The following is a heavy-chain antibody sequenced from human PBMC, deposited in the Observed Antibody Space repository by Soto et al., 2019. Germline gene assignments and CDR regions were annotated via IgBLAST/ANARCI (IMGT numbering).Heavy chain of an antibody. V-gene: IGHV3-7*01. CDR3: ETIKPGGYYYFGS. J-gene: IGHJ4*02. CDR1: GLIFPNLW. Sequence: EVHLVESGGDLVQPGGSLRLSCAASGLIFPNLWMTWVRQAPGKGLEWVANIALDSTTRVYVDSVRGRFTISRDNDRNSLYLPMSSLSLEDTAVYYCETIKPGGYYYFGSWGQGTQVTVSS. CDR2: IALDSTTR. D-gene: IGHD3-3*01.